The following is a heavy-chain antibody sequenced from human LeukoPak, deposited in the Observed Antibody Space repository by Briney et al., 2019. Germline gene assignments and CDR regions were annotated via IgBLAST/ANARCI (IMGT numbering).Heavy chain of an antibody. Sequence: SETLSLTCTVSGGSISSYDWSWIRQPAGKGLEWIGRIYTSGSTNYNPSLKSRVTMSVDTSKNHFSLKLSSVTAADTAVYYCARDGVDKEDWFDPWGQGTLVTVSS. V-gene: IGHV4-4*07. CDR3: ARDGVDKEDWFDP. CDR1: GGSISSYD. CDR2: IYTSGST. J-gene: IGHJ5*02. D-gene: IGHD2-15*01.